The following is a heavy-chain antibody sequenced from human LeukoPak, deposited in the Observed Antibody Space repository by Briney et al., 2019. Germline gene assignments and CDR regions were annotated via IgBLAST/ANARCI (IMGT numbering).Heavy chain of an antibody. CDR3: ARHVSVAVTNFFDY. CDR2: IYYSGNT. J-gene: IGHJ4*02. Sequence: PSETLSLTCTVSGGSISSSSYYWGWIRQPPGKGLEWIGSIYYSGNTYYNASLKSQVSISIDTSKNQFSLRLSSVTAADTAVYYCARHVSVAVTNFFDYWGQGTLVTVSS. V-gene: IGHV4-39*01. CDR1: GGSISSSSYY. D-gene: IGHD6-19*01.